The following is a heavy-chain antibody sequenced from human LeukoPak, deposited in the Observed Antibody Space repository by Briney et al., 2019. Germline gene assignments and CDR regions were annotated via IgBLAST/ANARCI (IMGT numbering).Heavy chain of an antibody. D-gene: IGHD3-10*01. CDR2: MSPNSGGT. CDR1: GYTFTDYY. V-gene: IGHV1-2*02. J-gene: IGHJ4*02. CDR3: ARDRPDYYASGSYGPNYFDS. Sequence: ASVKVSCKASGYTFTDYYIHWVRQAPGQGLEWLGWMSPNSGGTKYAQNFQGRVSMTRDTSISTAYMELTSLRSDDTAVYYCARDRPDYYASGSYGPNYFDSWGQGTLVTVSS.